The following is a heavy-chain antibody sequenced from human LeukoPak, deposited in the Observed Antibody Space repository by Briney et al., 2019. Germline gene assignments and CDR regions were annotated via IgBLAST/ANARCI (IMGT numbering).Heavy chain of an antibody. CDR2: INPKSGGT. CDR3: ARDRGGFGELAPDNWFDP. J-gene: IGHJ5*02. V-gene: IGHV1-2*02. Sequence: EASVKVSCKASGYSFTGHYVHWVRQAPGQGLEWMGWINPKSGGTNYAQKFQGRVTMTRDTSISTAYMGLSRLRSDDTAVYYCARDRGGFGELAPDNWFDPWGQGTLVTVSS. CDR1: GYSFTGHY. D-gene: IGHD3-10*01.